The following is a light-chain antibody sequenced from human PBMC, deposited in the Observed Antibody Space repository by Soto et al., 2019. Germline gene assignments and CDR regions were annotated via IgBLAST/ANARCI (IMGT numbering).Light chain of an antibody. CDR2: AAS. Sequence: DIQMTQSPSSLSASVVDRVTITCRASQSISSYLNWYQQKPGKAPKLLIYAASSLQSGVPSRFSGSGSGTDFTLTISSLQSEDFATYYCRLRSRHPRSSGQGITV. CDR1: QSISSY. CDR3: RLRSRHPRS. J-gene: IGKJ1*01. V-gene: IGKV1-39*01.